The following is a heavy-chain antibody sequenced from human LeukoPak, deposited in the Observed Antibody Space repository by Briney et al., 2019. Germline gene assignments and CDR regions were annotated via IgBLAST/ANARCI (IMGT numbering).Heavy chain of an antibody. V-gene: IGHV3-30-3*01. CDR1: GFTFSSYA. Sequence: GGSLRLSCAASGFTFSSYAMHWVRQAPGKGLEWVAVISYDGSNKYYADSVKGRFTISRGNSKNTLYLQMNSLRAEDTAVYYCARSERFLEWLWYFDYWGQGTLVTVSS. J-gene: IGHJ4*02. CDR2: ISYDGSNK. D-gene: IGHD3-3*01. CDR3: ARSERFLEWLWYFDY.